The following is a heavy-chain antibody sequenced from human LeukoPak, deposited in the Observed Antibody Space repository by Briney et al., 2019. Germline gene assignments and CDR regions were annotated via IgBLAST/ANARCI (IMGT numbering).Heavy chain of an antibody. J-gene: IGHJ4*02. V-gene: IGHV3-48*02. CDR2: ISSSSSTI. D-gene: IGHD6-19*01. Sequence: SGGSLRLSCAASGFTFSSYSMSWVRQAPGKGLEWVSYISSSSSTIYYADSVEGRFSISRGNAKNSLYLQMNSLRDEDTAVYYCARGHSSGWSTFDYWGQGTLVTVSS. CDR1: GFTFSSYS. CDR3: ARGHSSGWSTFDY.